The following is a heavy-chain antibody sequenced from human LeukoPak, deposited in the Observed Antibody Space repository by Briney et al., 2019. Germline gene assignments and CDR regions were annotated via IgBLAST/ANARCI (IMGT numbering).Heavy chain of an antibody. V-gene: IGHV1-69*05. Sequence: SVKVSCKASGGTFSSYAISWVRQAPGQGLEWMGGIIPIFGTANYAQKFQGRVTITTDESTSTAYMELSSLRSEDTAVHYCARVVGGGYYYYYMDVWGKGTTVTVSS. CDR2: IIPIFGTA. CDR3: ARVVGGGYYYYYMDV. J-gene: IGHJ6*03. D-gene: IGHD3-10*01. CDR1: GGTFSSYA.